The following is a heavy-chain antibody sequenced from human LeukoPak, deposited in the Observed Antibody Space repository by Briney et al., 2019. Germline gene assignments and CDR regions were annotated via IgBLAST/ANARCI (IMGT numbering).Heavy chain of an antibody. CDR2: IKSKTAGGTT. V-gene: IGHV3-15*01. Sequence: PGGSLRLSCAASGFTLSNAWMSWVRQAPGKGLEWVGRIKSKTAGGTTDYAAPVKGRFTISRDDSKNTLYLQMNSLKTEDTAVYYCTTRLYDILTGYYLFDYWGQGTLVTVSS. CDR1: GFTLSNAW. J-gene: IGHJ4*02. CDR3: TTRLYDILTGYYLFDY. D-gene: IGHD3-9*01.